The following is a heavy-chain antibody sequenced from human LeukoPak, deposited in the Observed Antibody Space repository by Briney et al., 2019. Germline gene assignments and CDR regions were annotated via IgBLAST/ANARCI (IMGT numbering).Heavy chain of an antibody. J-gene: IGHJ4*02. CDR3: ARVSFPEYCSGGSCYFDY. D-gene: IGHD2-15*01. CDR2: ISYDGSNK. Sequence: SGGSLRLSCAASGFTFSSYAMHWVRQAPGKGLEWVAVISYDGSNKYYADSVKGRFTISRDNSKNTLYLQMNSLRAEDTAVYYCARVSFPEYCSGGSCYFDYWGQGTLVTVSS. CDR1: GFTFSSYA. V-gene: IGHV3-30-3*01.